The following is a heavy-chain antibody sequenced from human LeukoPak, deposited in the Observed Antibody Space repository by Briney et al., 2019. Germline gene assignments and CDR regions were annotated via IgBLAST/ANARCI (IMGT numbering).Heavy chain of an antibody. J-gene: IGHJ4*02. CDR1: GGSISSGSYY. Sequence: KPSQTLSLTCTVSGGSISSGSYYWSWIRQPAGKGLEWIGRIYTSGSTNYNPSLKSRVTISVDKSKNQFSLKLSSVTAADTAVYYCARAGYSSGWVDYWGQGTLVTVSS. D-gene: IGHD6-19*01. CDR2: IYTSGST. CDR3: ARAGYSSGWVDY. V-gene: IGHV4-61*02.